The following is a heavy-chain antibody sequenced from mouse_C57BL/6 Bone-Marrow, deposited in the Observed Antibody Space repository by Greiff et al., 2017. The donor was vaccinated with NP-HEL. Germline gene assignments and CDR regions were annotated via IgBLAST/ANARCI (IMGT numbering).Heavy chain of an antibody. CDR3: ASPSTVGYYYAMDY. V-gene: IGHV5-9*01. J-gene: IGHJ4*01. D-gene: IGHD1-1*01. CDR1: GFTFSSYT. Sequence: EVQLQESGGGLVKPGGSLKLSCAASGFTFSSYTMSWVRQTPEKRLEWVATISGGGGNTYYPDSVKGRFTIPRDNAKNTLYLQMSSLRSEDTALYYCASPSTVGYYYAMDYWGQGTSVTVSS. CDR2: ISGGGGNT.